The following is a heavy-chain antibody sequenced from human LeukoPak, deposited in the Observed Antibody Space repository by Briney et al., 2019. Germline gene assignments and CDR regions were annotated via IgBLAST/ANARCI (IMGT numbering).Heavy chain of an antibody. CDR1: GYSISSGYY. V-gene: IGHV4-38-2*02. D-gene: IGHD2-2*01. Sequence: SETLFLTCTVSGYSISSGYYWGWIRQPPGKGLEWIGSIYHSGSTYYNPSLKSRVTISVDTSKNQFSLKLSSVTAADTAVYYCARERVPAAIDYWGQGTLVTVSS. CDR2: IYHSGST. J-gene: IGHJ4*02. CDR3: ARERVPAAIDY.